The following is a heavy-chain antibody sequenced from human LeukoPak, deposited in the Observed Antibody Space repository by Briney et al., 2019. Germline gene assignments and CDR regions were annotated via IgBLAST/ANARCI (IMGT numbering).Heavy chain of an antibody. CDR1: GGSISGYF. D-gene: IGHD3-22*01. Sequence: SETLSLTCTISGGSISGYFWNWIRQPAGRGLEWIGRIYASGSTDYNSSLRSRVIMSVDTSKSQFSLKMTSVTAADSAVYHCAREHRDYEGSGYYVDYWGQGTLVTVSS. CDR2: IYASGST. CDR3: AREHRDYEGSGYYVDY. V-gene: IGHV4-4*07. J-gene: IGHJ4*02.